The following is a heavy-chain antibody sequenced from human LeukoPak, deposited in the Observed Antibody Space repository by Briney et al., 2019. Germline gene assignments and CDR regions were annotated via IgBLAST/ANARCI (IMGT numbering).Heavy chain of an antibody. CDR3: KMVVTATNNLFDY. D-gene: IGHD2-21*02. CDR2: INHSGGT. CDR1: GGSFSGYY. V-gene: IGHV4-34*01. Sequence: PSETLSLTCAVYGGSFSGYYWSWIRQPPGKGLEWIGEINHSGGTNYNPSLKSRVTISVDTSKNQFSLKLSSVTAADTAVYYCKMVVTATNNLFDYWGQGTLVTVSS. J-gene: IGHJ4*02.